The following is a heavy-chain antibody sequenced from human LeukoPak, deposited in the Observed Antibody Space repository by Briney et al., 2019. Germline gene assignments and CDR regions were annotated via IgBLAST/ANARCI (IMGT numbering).Heavy chain of an antibody. V-gene: IGHV3-23*01. CDR1: GFTFSSYE. J-gene: IGHJ5*02. CDR2: ISGSGGSS. Sequence: GGSLRLSFAVSGFTFSSYEINSVRQAPGKGLEWVSTISGSGGSSYYADSVKGRFTISRDNSKNTLYLQMNSLRAEDTAVYYCAKAGTTVTTINWSDPWGPRNLVTVSS. CDR3: AKAGTTVTTINWSDP. D-gene: IGHD4-17*01.